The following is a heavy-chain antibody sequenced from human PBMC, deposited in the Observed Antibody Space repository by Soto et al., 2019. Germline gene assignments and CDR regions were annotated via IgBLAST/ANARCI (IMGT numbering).Heavy chain of an antibody. D-gene: IGHD6-6*01. CDR2: ISYDGSNK. V-gene: IGHV3-30*18. CDR3: AKDPSSSVIGWFDP. CDR1: GFTFSSYG. Sequence: QVQLVESGGGVVQPGRSLRLSCAASGFTFSSYGMHWVRQAPGKGLEWVAVISYDGSNKYYADSVKGRFTISRDNSKNTLYLQMNSLRAEDTAVYYCAKDPSSSVIGWFDPWGQGTLVTVYS. J-gene: IGHJ5*02.